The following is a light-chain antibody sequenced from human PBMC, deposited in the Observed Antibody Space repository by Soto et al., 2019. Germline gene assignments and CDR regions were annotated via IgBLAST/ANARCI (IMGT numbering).Light chain of an antibody. J-gene: IGKJ1*01. V-gene: IGKV1-39*01. CDR3: QQSYTTPWT. CDR1: QSISSY. CDR2: SAS. Sequence: DIKMTQSPSSLSASVGDRVTITCRASQSISSYLNWYHQKPGKAPKLLIYSASSLQSGVPSRFSGSGSGTDFTLTISSLQPEDFATYYCQQSYTTPWTFGQGTNVEIK.